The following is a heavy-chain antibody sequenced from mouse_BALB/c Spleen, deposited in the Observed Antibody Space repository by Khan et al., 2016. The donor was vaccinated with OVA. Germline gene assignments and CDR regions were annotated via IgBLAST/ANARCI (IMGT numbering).Heavy chain of an antibody. D-gene: IGHD3-2*02. J-gene: IGHJ2*01. CDR3: ARIQGGDFDY. Sequence: EVQLQESGPGLVKPSQSLTLTCTVTGYSITSDYAWNWIRQLPGNKLERMGYISYSGNTKYNQSLKSRISITRDTSKNQFFLQLNFVTIEDTATYYCARIQGGDFDYWGQGTTLTVSS. V-gene: IGHV3-2*02. CDR2: ISYSGNT. CDR1: GYSITSDYA.